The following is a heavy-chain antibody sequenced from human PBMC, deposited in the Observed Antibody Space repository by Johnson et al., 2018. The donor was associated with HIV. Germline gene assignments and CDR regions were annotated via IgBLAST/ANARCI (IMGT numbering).Heavy chain of an antibody. J-gene: IGHJ3*02. Sequence: VQLVESGGGLVQPGGSLRLSCAASGFTVSSNYMSWVRQAPGKGLEWVGRLKSKTDGGTTDYAAPVKGRFTISRDDSKNTLYLQINSLKTDDTAVYDCTTVRGAFDIWGQGTMVTVSS. CDR1: GFTVSSNY. V-gene: IGHV3-15*01. CDR3: TTVRGAFDI. CDR2: LKSKTDGGTT. D-gene: IGHD3-16*01.